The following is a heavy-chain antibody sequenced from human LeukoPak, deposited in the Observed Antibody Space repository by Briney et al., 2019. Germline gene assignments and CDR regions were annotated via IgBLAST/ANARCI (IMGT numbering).Heavy chain of an antibody. D-gene: IGHD3-10*01. CDR2: ISSSGSTI. V-gene: IGHV3-48*03. J-gene: IGHJ4*02. Sequence: GGSLRLSCAASGFTFSSYEMNWVRQAPGKGLEWVSYISSSGSTIYYAASVKGRFTISRDNAKNSLYLQMNSLRAEDTAVYYCARDGKGRNRVGYYFDYWGQGTLVTVSS. CDR3: ARDGKGRNRVGYYFDY. CDR1: GFTFSSYE.